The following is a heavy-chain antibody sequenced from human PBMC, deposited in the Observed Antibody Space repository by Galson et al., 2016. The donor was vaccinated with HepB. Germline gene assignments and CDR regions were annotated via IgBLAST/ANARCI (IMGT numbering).Heavy chain of an antibody. Sequence: SLRLSCAASGFTVNSDWMHWVRQTPGKGLVWVSHINADGTITNFVDSVKGRFTISSDNARNTLYLQMKSLRAEETALHYCARGGIYGLQIWGQGTMVTVSS. CDR3: ARGGIYGLQI. CDR2: INADGTIT. CDR1: GFTVNSDW. D-gene: IGHD3-10*01. J-gene: IGHJ3*02. V-gene: IGHV3-74*01.